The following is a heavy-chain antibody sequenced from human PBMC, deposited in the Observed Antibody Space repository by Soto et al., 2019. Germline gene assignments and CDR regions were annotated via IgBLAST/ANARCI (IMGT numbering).Heavy chain of an antibody. J-gene: IGHJ3*02. CDR2: MNPNSGNT. D-gene: IGHD4-17*01. CDR3: ARRTKPTTGAFDI. CDR1: GYTFTSYD. V-gene: IGHV1-8*01. Sequence: ASVKVSCKASGYTFTSYDINWVRQATGQGLEWMGWMNPNSGNTGYAQKFQGRVTMTRNTSISTAYMELSSLRSEDTAVYYCARRTKPTTGAFDIWGQGTMVTVSS.